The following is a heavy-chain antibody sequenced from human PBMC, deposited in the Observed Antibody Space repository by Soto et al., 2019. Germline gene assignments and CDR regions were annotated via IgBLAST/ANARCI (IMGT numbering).Heavy chain of an antibody. J-gene: IGHJ3*02. CDR1: GYTFTGYY. CDR2: INPNSGGT. D-gene: IGHD3-22*01. V-gene: IGHV1-2*04. Sequence: QVQLVQSGAEVKKPGASVKVSCKASGYTFTGYYMHWVRQAPGQGLEWMGWINPNSGGTNYAQKFQGWVTMTRDTYISTAYMELSRLRSDDTAVYYCARGHYYDSSGYPSGGAFDIWGQGTMVTVSS. CDR3: ARGHYYDSSGYPSGGAFDI.